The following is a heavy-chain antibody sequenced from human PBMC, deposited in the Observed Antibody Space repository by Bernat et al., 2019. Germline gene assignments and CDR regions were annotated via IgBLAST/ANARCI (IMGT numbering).Heavy chain of an antibody. CDR3: VGVGAALYYYHGMDV. CDR1: GFTFSDYS. J-gene: IGHJ6*02. Sequence: VQLVESGGGVVQPGRFLRLSCVASGFTFSDYSLHWVRQAPGKGLEWVAVVSYDGRNKYYADSVQARFIISRDDSENTLYLQMDGLKSEDTAVDYCVGVGAALYYYHGMDVWGQGTTVTVSS. CDR2: VSYDGRNK. V-gene: IGHV3-30*04. D-gene: IGHD3-3*01.